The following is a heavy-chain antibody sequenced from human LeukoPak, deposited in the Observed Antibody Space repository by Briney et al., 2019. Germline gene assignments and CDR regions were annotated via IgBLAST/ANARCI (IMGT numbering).Heavy chain of an antibody. J-gene: IGHJ3*02. CDR2: INSDGSSA. Sequence: GGSLRLSCAASGFTFSSYWMHWVRQGPGKGLVCVSRINSDGSSAIYADSVKGRFTISRDNARNTLYLQMNSLRAEDTAVYYCARHDSSWYEGFDIWGQGTMVTVSS. V-gene: IGHV3-74*01. D-gene: IGHD6-13*01. CDR3: ARHDSSWYEGFDI. CDR1: GFTFSSYW.